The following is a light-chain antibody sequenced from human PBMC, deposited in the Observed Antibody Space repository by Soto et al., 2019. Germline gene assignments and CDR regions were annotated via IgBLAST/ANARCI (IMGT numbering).Light chain of an antibody. V-gene: IGKV2-30*01. CDR1: HSLVYKDENTY. CDR3: MQGTHWPYA. Sequence: DVVMTQSPLSLPVTLGQPASISCRSSHSLVYKDENTYLNCFQQRPGQSPRRLIYKVSNRDSGVPDRFSGSGSGTDFTLKISRVEAEDVGVYYCMQGTHWPYAFGQGTKLEIK. J-gene: IGKJ2*01. CDR2: KVS.